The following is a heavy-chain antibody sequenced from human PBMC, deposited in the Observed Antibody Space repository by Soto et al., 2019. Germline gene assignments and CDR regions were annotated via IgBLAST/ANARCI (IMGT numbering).Heavy chain of an antibody. CDR3: ARDITGTTFSWFDP. D-gene: IGHD1-7*01. CDR2: IIPIFGTA. J-gene: IGHJ5*02. Sequence: SVKVSFKASGGTFSSYAISWLRQAPGQGLEWMGGIIPIFGTANYAQKFQGRVTITADESTSTAYMELSSLRSEDTAVYYCARDITGTTFSWFDPWGQGTLVTVSS. V-gene: IGHV1-69*13. CDR1: GGTFSSYA.